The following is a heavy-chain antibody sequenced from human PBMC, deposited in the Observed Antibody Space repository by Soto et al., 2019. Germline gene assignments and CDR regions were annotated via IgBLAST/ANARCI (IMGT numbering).Heavy chain of an antibody. Sequence: QVQLVESGGGVVQPGRSLRLSCAASGFTFSSYGMRWVRQAPGKGLEWVAVIWYDGSNKYYADSVKGRFTISRDNSKNTLYLQMNSLRAEDTAVYYCAREAAHYYYMDVWGKGTTVTVSS. CDR1: GFTFSSYG. J-gene: IGHJ6*03. V-gene: IGHV3-33*01. D-gene: IGHD2-15*01. CDR2: IWYDGSNK. CDR3: AREAAHYYYMDV.